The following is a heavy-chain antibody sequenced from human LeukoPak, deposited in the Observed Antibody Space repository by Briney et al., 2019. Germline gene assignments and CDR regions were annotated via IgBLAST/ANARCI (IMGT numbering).Heavy chain of an antibody. J-gene: IGHJ5*02. V-gene: IGHV1-69*06. CDR3: ARTNCGGDCYASRGWFDL. CDR1: GGTFNSYT. CDR2: SIPIFGTA. D-gene: IGHD2-21*02. Sequence: SVKVSCKASGGTFNSYTITWVRQAPGQGLEWMGGSIPIFGTANYAQKFQGRVTITADKSTSTAYMELTSLRSEDTAVYYCARTNCGGDCYASRGWFDLWGQGTLVTVSS.